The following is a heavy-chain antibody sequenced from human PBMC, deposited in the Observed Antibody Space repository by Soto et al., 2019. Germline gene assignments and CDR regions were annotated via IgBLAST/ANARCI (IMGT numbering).Heavy chain of an antibody. CDR1: GFTFSDHY. CDR2: IKNKANSHTT. V-gene: IGHV3-72*01. J-gene: IGHJ4*02. Sequence: GGSLRLSCAASGFTFSDHYMDWVRQAPGKGLEWVGRIKNKANSHTTEYAASVKGRFTISRDDSKNSLYLQMDSLRTEDTAVYYCVEGHVCRDYWGQGTLVTVSS. CDR3: VEGHVCRDY.